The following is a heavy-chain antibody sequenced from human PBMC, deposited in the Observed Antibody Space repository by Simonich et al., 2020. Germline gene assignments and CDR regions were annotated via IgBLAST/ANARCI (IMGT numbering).Heavy chain of an antibody. CDR2: MNPNSGNT. J-gene: IGHJ4*02. CDR3: ARGRGGMSRGYVDY. D-gene: IGHD2-15*01. Sequence: QVQLVQSGPEVKKPGASVKVSCTASGYTLTSYDINWVRQATGQGLEGMGWMNPNSGNTGYAQKFQGRVTITRKNSIRTAYMELSSLRSEDTAVYYCARGRGGMSRGYVDYWGQGTLVTVST. CDR1: GYTLTSYD. V-gene: IGHV1-8*03.